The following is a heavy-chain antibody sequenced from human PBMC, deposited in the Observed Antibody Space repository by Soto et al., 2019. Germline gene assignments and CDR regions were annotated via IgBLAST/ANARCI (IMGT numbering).Heavy chain of an antibody. J-gene: IGHJ4*02. CDR1: GVTISTYY. Sequence: SETLSLTCAVSGVTISTYYWSWIRQPPGKGLEWIGYNYHSGTTNYNPSLKSRVTISVDTSKDQFSLRLTSVTAADTAIYYCVREAYIGYGHAIDHWGQGILVTVSS. D-gene: IGHD5-12*01. CDR3: VREAYIGYGHAIDH. CDR2: NYHSGTT. V-gene: IGHV4-59*01.